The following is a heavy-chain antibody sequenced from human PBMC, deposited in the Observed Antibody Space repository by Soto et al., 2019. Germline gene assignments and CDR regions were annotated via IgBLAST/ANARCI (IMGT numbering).Heavy chain of an antibody. J-gene: IGHJ4*02. D-gene: IGHD3-16*02. CDR1: GFVFKDSS. CDR3: TRLISAAQDY. CDR2: IRDRAYSYAT. Sequence: EVLLVESGGGLAQPGGSLKLSCAASGFVFKDSSIHWVRQASGKGLEWVGRIRDRAYSYATAYAASVTGRFTIARDDSTNTAYLQMNSLETEDTAIYYCTRLISAAQDYWGQGTQVTVSS. V-gene: IGHV3-73*01.